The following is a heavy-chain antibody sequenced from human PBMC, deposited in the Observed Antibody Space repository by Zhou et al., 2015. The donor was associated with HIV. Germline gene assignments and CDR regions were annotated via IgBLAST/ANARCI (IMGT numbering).Heavy chain of an antibody. Sequence: QVQLLQSGAEVKKPGSSVKVSCKASGGTFSNYAISWVRQAPGQGLEWMGGITPILATTNYAQKFQGRVTITADRSTSTAYMELRSLRSEDTAVYYCARGKLLWFGGSGHYVMDVWGQGTTVTVSS. J-gene: IGHJ6*01. CDR3: ARGKLLWFGGSGHYVMDV. V-gene: IGHV1-69*06. CDR1: GGTFSNYA. CDR2: ITPILATT. D-gene: IGHD3-10*01.